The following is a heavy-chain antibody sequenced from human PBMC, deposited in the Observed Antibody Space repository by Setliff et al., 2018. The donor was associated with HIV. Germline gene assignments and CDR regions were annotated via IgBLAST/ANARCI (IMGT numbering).Heavy chain of an antibody. J-gene: IGHJ4*02. CDR2: IWPVDSDT. Sequence: GESLKISCKGSGYSFTNYWINWVRQMPDKGLEWMGLIWPVDSDTIYSPPFQGQVTISAAKSISTAYLQWSSLKASDTAIYYCARHISYDGSDDQSRGYFDYWGRGTLVTVSS. CDR3: ARHISYDGSDDQSRGYFDY. D-gene: IGHD3-22*01. CDR1: GYSFTNYW. V-gene: IGHV5-51*01.